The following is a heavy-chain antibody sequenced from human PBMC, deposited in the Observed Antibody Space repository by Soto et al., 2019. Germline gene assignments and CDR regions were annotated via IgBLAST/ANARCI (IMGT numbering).Heavy chain of an antibody. J-gene: IGHJ4*02. CDR1: SDSISRYY. V-gene: IGHV4-59*01. CDR2: IYYTGST. Sequence: PSETLSLTCTVSSDSISRYYWSWIRQPPGKGLEWIGYIYYTGSTNSNPSLRSRLTMSVDASQNQFSLKLNSVTAADTAVYYCARGGDGYTTSSFDYWGLGTLVTVSS. D-gene: IGHD5-18*01. CDR3: ARGGDGYTTSSFDY.